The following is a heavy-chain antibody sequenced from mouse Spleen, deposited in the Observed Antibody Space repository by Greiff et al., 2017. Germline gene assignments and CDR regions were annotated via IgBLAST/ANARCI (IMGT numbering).Heavy chain of an antibody. CDR3: GGYYSPSYYAMDY. Sequence: VKLVESGAELVRPGASVTLSCKASGYTFTDYEMHWVKQTPVHGLEWIGAIDPETGGTAYNQKFKGKAILTADKSSSTAYMELRSLTSEDSAVYYCGGYYSPSYYAMDYWGQGTSVTVSS. CDR2: IDPETGGT. J-gene: IGHJ4*01. CDR1: GYTFTDYE. D-gene: IGHD2-3*01. V-gene: IGHV1-15*01.